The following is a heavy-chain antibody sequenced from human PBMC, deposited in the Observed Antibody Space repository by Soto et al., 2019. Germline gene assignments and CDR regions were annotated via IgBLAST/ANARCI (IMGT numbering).Heavy chain of an antibody. CDR3: AGDWFGELFYRY. D-gene: IGHD3-10*01. Sequence: QVQLVQSGAEVKKPGSSVKVSCKASGGTFSSYAISWVRQAPGQGLEWMGGIIPIFGTANYAQKFQGRVTITADESTSTAEMEVRSLRSGDTAVYYCAGDWFGELFYRYWGQGPLVTVSS. CDR1: GGTFSSYA. CDR2: IIPIFGTA. J-gene: IGHJ4*02. V-gene: IGHV1-69*12.